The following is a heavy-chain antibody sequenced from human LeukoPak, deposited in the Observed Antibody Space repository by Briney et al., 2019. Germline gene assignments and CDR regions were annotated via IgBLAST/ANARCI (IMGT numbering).Heavy chain of an antibody. CDR1: GGSFSGYY. V-gene: IGHV4-34*01. Sequence: SETLSLTCAVYGGSFSGYYWSWIHQPPGKGLEWIGEINHSGSTNYNPSLKSRVTISVDTSKNQFSLKLSSVTAADTAVYYCARGWIADRRVFDPWRQGTLVTVSS. D-gene: IGHD6-6*01. CDR2: INHSGST. CDR3: ARGWIADRRVFDP. J-gene: IGHJ5*02.